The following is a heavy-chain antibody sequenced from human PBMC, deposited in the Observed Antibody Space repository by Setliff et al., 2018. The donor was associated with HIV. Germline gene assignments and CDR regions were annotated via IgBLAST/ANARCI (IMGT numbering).Heavy chain of an antibody. CDR2: IYHSGTT. J-gene: IGHJ4*02. CDR1: GYSISSGYY. V-gene: IGHV4-38-2*01. Sequence: SETLSLTCAVSGYSISSGYYWGWIRQPPGKGLEWVGSIYHSGTTYYNPSLKSRVTISVDTSKNQFSLKLSSVTAADTAVYYCARRRDGYWGGGDYWGQGTLVTVSS. CDR3: ARRRDGYWGGGDY. D-gene: IGHD5-12*01.